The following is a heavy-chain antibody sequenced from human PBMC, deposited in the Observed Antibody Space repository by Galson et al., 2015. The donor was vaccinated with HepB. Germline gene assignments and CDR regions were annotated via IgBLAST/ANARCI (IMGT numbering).Heavy chain of an antibody. V-gene: IGHV1-18*01. D-gene: IGHD3-16*02. CDR3: ARDTSYSDISLCY. J-gene: IGHJ4*02. Sequence: SVKVSCKASGYIFTSYGITWVRQAPGQGLEWMGWISAYNGNRNYAQKFQGRVTMTTDTSTSTAYMEMRSLRSDDTALYYCARDTSYSDISLCYWCQGTLVTVSS. CDR2: ISAYNGNR. CDR1: GYIFTSYG.